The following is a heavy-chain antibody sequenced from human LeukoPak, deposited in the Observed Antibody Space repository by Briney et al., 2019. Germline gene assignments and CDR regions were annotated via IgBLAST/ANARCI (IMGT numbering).Heavy chain of an antibody. CDR1: GFTVSSNY. CDR3: ARIDYGDYLPGDY. V-gene: IGHV3-66*01. CDR2: IYSGGST. J-gene: IGHJ4*02. Sequence: GGSLRLSCAASGFTVSSNYMSWVRQAPGKGLEWVSVIYSGGSTYYADSVKGRFTISRDNSKNTLYLQMSSLRAEDTAVYYCARIDYGDYLPGDYWGQGTLVTVSS. D-gene: IGHD4-17*01.